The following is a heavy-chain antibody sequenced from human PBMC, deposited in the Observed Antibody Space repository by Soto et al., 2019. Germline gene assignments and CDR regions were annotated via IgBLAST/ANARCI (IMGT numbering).Heavy chain of an antibody. D-gene: IGHD2-15*01. CDR3: ARDGVAEIDY. J-gene: IGHJ4*02. V-gene: IGHV3-48*02. CDR2: IDIFSATI. CDR1: GFTFSGYN. Sequence: AGGALRLSRAASGFTFSGYNKIWVRQAPGKGLEWVSYIDIFSATIYYADSVKGRFTISRDNAKNSLYLQMNSLRDEDTAVYYCARDGVAEIDYWGQGTLVTVSS.